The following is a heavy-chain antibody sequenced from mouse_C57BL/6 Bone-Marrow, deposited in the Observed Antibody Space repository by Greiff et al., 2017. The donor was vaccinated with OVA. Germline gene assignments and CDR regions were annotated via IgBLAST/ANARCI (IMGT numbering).Heavy chain of an antibody. Sequence: QVQLQQPGAELVKPGASVKLSCKASGYTFTSYWMHWVKQRPGQGLEWIGMIHPNSGSTNYNEKFKSKATLTVDKSSSTAYMQLSSLTSEDSAVYYCAREGFYDQFAYGGRGTRVIVSA. CDR3: AREGFYDQFAY. J-gene: IGHJ3*01. CDR1: GYTFTSYW. CDR2: IHPNSGST. V-gene: IGHV1-64*01. D-gene: IGHD2-3*01.